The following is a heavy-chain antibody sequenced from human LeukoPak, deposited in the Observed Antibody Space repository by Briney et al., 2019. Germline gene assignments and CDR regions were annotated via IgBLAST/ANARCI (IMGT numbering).Heavy chain of an antibody. CDR3: TRGYLNYDVWSGYYRPYYFDY. J-gene: IGHJ4*02. CDR1: GFNFGDYA. D-gene: IGHD3-3*01. Sequence: GRSLRLSCTASGFNFGDYAMSWVRQAPGKWLEWVGFIKSKAYGGTTEYAASVKGRFTISRDDSKSIAYLQMNSLKTEDTAVYYCTRGYLNYDVWSGYYRPYYFDYWGQGTLVTVSS. V-gene: IGHV3-49*04. CDR2: IKSKAYGGTT.